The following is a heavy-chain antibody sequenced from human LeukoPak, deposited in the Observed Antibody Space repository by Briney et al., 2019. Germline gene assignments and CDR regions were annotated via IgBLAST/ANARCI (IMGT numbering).Heavy chain of an antibody. CDR3: ARDITIGTTRFDP. CDR1: GYTFTGYY. D-gene: IGHD1-1*01. CDR2: INPNSGGT. J-gene: IGHJ5*02. V-gene: IGHV1-2*02. Sequence: ASVKVSCKASGYTFTGYYMHWVRQAPGQGLEWMGWINPNSGGTNYAQKFQGRVTITRDTSANTVYMELSRLRPEDTAVYYCARDITIGTTRFDPWGQGTLVTVSP.